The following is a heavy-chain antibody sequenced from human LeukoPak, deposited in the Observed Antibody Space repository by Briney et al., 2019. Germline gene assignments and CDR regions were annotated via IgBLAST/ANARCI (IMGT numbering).Heavy chain of an antibody. CDR3: ASQDVDIVARGYYFDY. CDR2: IIPIFGTA. V-gene: IGHV1-69*06. D-gene: IGHD5-12*01. J-gene: IGHJ4*02. Sequence: SVKVSCKASGYTFTSYGISWVRQAPGQGLEWMGWIIPIFGTANYAQKFQGRVTITADKSTSTAYMELSSLRSEDTAVYYCASQDVDIVARGYYFDYWGQGILVTVSS. CDR1: GYTFTSYG.